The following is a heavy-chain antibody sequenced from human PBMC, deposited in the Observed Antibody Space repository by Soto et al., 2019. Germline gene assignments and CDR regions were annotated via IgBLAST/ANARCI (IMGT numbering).Heavy chain of an antibody. CDR2: IGGSGGST. J-gene: IGHJ4*02. CDR3: AKLMQAAGTDY. CDR1: GFTFSNYA. D-gene: IGHD6-13*01. V-gene: IGHV3-23*01. Sequence: GGSLRLSCAASGFTFSNYAMSWVRQAPGKGLEWVSSIGGSGGSTYYADSVKGRFTISRDNSKNTLYLQMNSLRAEDTAVYYCAKLMQAAGTDYWGQGTLVTVSS.